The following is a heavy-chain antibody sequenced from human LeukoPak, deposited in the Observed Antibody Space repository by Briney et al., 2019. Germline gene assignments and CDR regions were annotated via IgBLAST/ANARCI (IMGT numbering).Heavy chain of an antibody. D-gene: IGHD6-19*01. V-gene: IGHV1-18*01. CDR2: ISAYNGKT. CDR3: ARDDGVGSSGHFDY. Sequence: ASVKVSCKASGYSFTSYGISWVRQAPGQGLEWMGGISAYNGKTNYAQKVQGKVTMTTDTSTSTDYMELRSLRSEDTAVYFCARDDGVGSSGHFDYWGQGTLATVSS. J-gene: IGHJ4*02. CDR1: GYSFTSYG.